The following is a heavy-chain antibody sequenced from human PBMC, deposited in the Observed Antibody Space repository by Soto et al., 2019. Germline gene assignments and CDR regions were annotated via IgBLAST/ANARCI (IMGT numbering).Heavy chain of an antibody. CDR1: GFTFSSYW. V-gene: IGHV3-74*01. CDR3: ARRGSGVTRGLHY. CDR2: INTDGSST. Sequence: EVQLVESGGGLVQPGGSLRLSCAASGFTFSSYWMHWVRQAPGKGLVWISRINTDGSSTSYVDSVQGRFTISRDNGKNMLFLQMNSLRGEDTAVYYCARRGSGVTRGLHYWGQGTLVTVSS. D-gene: IGHD2-15*01. J-gene: IGHJ4*02.